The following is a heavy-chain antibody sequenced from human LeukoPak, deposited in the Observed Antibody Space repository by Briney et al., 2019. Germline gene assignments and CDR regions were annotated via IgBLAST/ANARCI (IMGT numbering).Heavy chain of an antibody. J-gene: IGHJ4*02. D-gene: IGHD3-16*01. CDR1: GFTFSSYS. CDR2: ISSSSSYI. CDR3: ARDRLRGEQHFDY. Sequence: GGSLRLSCAASGFTFSSYSMNWVRQAPGKGLEWVSSISSSSSYIYYADSVKGRFTISRDNAKNSLYLQMNSLRAEDTAVYYCARDRLRGEQHFDYWGQGTLVTVSS. V-gene: IGHV3-21*01.